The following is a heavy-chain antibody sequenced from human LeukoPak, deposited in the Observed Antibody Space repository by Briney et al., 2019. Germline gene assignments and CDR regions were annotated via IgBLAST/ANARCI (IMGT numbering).Heavy chain of an antibody. D-gene: IGHD6-19*01. CDR1: GYIFTDYY. V-gene: IGHV1-2*02. J-gene: IGHJ4*02. Sequence: ASVKVSCKASGYIFTDYYMHWVRQAPGQGLEWMGWINPKSGGANYPQKFQGRLTMTRDTPISTAYMDLSRLTSDDTAVYYCARDGGRGWEFDYWGQGTLATVSS. CDR3: ARDGGRGWEFDY. CDR2: INPKSGGA.